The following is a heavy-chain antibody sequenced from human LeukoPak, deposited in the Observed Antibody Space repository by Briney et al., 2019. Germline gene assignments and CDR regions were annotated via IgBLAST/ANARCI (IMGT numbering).Heavy chain of an antibody. D-gene: IGHD2-2*01. CDR3: AKESCSSTSCYPGRYFDY. V-gene: IGHV3-30*18. J-gene: IGHJ4*02. Sequence: AGSLRLSCAASGFTFSSYGMHWVRQAPGKGLEWVAVISYDGSNKYYADSVKGRFTISRDNSKNTLYLQMNSLRAEDTAVYYCAKESCSSTSCYPGRYFDYWGQGTLVTVSS. CDR1: GFTFSSYG. CDR2: ISYDGSNK.